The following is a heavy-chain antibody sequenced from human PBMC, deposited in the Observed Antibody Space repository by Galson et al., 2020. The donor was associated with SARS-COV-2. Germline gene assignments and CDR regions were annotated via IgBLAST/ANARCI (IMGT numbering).Heavy chain of an antibody. CDR3: ARGPSIVGATFSYFDY. J-gene: IGHJ4*02. V-gene: IGHV1-2*02. CDR2: INPNSGGT. CDR1: GYTFTGYY. D-gene: IGHD1-26*01. Sequence: ASVKVSCKASGYTFTGYYMHWVRQAPGQGLEWMGWINPNSGGTNYAQKFQGRVTMTRDTSISTAYMELSRLRSDDTAVYYCARGPSIVGATFSYFDYWGQGTLVTVSS.